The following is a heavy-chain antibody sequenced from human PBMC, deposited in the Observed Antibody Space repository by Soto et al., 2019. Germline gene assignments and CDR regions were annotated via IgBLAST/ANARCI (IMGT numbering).Heavy chain of an antibody. Sequence: GGSLRLSCAASGFTFSSYAMHWVRQAPGKGLEWVAVISYDGSNKYYADSVKGRFTISRDNSKNTLYLQMNSLRAEDTAVYYCAREIQTIADRGMGVWGQGTTVTVSS. CDR3: AREIQTIADRGMGV. CDR1: GFTFSSYA. D-gene: IGHD6-6*01. V-gene: IGHV3-30-3*01. CDR2: ISYDGSNK. J-gene: IGHJ6*02.